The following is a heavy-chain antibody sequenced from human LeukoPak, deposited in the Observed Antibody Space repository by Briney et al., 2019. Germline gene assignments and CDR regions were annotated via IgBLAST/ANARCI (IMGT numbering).Heavy chain of an antibody. V-gene: IGHV3-9*01. J-gene: IGHJ4*02. CDR2: ISWNSGSI. Sequence: PGGSLRLSCAASGFTFDDYAMHWVRQAPGKGLEWVSGISWNSGSIGYADSVKGRFTISRDNAKNSLYLQMNSLRAEDTAVYYCARDSRPGVDIVATVYYWGQGTLVTVSS. D-gene: IGHD5-12*01. CDR1: GFTFDDYA. CDR3: ARDSRPGVDIVATVYY.